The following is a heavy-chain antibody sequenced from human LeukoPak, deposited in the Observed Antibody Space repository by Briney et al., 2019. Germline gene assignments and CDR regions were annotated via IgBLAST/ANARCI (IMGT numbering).Heavy chain of an antibody. CDR2: ISGSGGST. V-gene: IGHV3-23*01. D-gene: IGHD2-2*01. J-gene: IGHJ4*02. CDR1: GFTFSSYA. CDR3: AKEPSGYCSSTSCSAGPY. Sequence: PGGSLRLSCAASGFTFSSYAMSWVRQAPGKGLEWVSAISGSGGSTYYADSVKGRFTISRDNSKNTLYLQMNSLRAEDTAVYYCAKEPSGYCSSTSCSAGPYWGQGTLVTVSS.